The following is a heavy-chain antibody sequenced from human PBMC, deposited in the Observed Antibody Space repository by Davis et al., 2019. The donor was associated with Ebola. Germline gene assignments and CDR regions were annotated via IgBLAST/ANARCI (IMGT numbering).Heavy chain of an antibody. CDR3: ARSNWFDP. CDR1: GGSITNYY. CDR2: IHYTGSS. J-gene: IGHJ5*02. V-gene: IGHV4-59*12. Sequence: MPSETLSLTCTVPGGSITNYYWTWVRQPPGKGLEWIGYIHYTGSSNYNPPLKSRVTLSIDTSKNQFSLRLSSVTAADTAVYYCARSNWFDPWRQGTLVTVSS.